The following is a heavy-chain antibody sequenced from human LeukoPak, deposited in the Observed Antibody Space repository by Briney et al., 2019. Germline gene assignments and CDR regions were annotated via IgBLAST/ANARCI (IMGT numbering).Heavy chain of an antibody. D-gene: IGHD2-15*01. J-gene: IGHJ4*02. CDR3: AKDRRGRGFDY. CDR1: GFTFSSYA. CDR2: ISGSGGGT. Sequence: TGGSLRLSCAASGFTFSSYAMSWVRRAPGKGLEWVSAISGSGGGTYYADSVKGRFTISRDNSKNTLYLQMNSLRAEDTAVYYCAKDRRGRGFDYWGQGTLVTVSS. V-gene: IGHV3-23*01.